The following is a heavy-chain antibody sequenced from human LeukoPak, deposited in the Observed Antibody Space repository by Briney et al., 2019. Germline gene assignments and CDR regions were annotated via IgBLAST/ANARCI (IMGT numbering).Heavy chain of an antibody. Sequence: AAVTVSCKASGYTFTSYGISWLRPAPGQGLAWMGWISAYNGNTNYAQKLQGRVTMTTDTSTSTAYMELRSLRSDDTAVYYCARDGLVTASQDFDYWGQGTLVTVSS. CDR1: GYTFTSYG. CDR3: ARDGLVTASQDFDY. J-gene: IGHJ4*02. D-gene: IGHD2-21*02. CDR2: ISAYNGNT. V-gene: IGHV1-18*01.